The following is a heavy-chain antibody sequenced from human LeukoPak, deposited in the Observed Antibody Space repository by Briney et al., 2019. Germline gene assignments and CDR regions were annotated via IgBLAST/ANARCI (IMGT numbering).Heavy chain of an antibody. V-gene: IGHV3-9*01. D-gene: IGHD1-26*01. CDR1: GFTFDDYA. J-gene: IGHJ5*02. CDR3: AREGSTSCTGWFDP. CDR2: ISWNSGSI. Sequence: GRSLRLSCAASGFTFDDYAMHWVRQAPGKGLEWVSGISWNSGSIGYADSVKGRFTISRDNAKNSLYLQMNSLRAEDTAVYYCAREGSTSCTGWFDPWGQGTLVTVSS.